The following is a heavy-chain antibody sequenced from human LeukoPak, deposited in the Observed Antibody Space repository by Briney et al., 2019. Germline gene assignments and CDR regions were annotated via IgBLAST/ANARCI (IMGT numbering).Heavy chain of an antibody. V-gene: IGHV4-4*02. D-gene: IGHD3-10*01. CDR1: GGSISSSNW. J-gene: IGHJ5*02. CDR3: ASLSTYHGSGSYFWFDP. CDR2: IYHSGST. Sequence: SGTLSLTCAVSGGSISSSNWWSWVRQPPGKGLEWIGEIYHSGSTNYNPSLKSRVTISVDKSKNQFPLKLSSVTAADTAVYYCASLSTYHGSGSYFWFDPWGQGTLVTVSS.